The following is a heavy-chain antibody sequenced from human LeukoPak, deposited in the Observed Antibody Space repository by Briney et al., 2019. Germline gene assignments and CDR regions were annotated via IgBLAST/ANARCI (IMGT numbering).Heavy chain of an antibody. D-gene: IGHD3-22*01. Sequence: PGGSLRLSCAASGFTFSDYSMHWVRKAPGKGLEWVSYISSSGSTIYYADSVKGRFTISRDNAKNSLYLQMNSLRAEDTAVYYCASSPGYYYDSSGYSYWGQGTLVTVSS. J-gene: IGHJ4*02. CDR2: ISSSGSTI. CDR3: ASSPGYYYDSSGYSY. V-gene: IGHV3-11*01. CDR1: GFTFSDYS.